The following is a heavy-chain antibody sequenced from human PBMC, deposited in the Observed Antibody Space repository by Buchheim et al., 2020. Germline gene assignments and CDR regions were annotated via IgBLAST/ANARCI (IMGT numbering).Heavy chain of an antibody. D-gene: IGHD3-10*01. J-gene: IGHJ6*03. V-gene: IGHV1-46*01. CDR2: INPSGGST. CDR3: ARDLWFGESDLYYYYYYMDV. Sequence: QVQLVQSGAEVKKPGASVKVSCKASGYTFTSYYMHWVRQAPGQGLEWMGIINPSGGSTSYAQKFQGRVTMTRDTSTSTGYMELSSLRSEDTAVYYCARDLWFGESDLYYYYYYMDVWGKGTT. CDR1: GYTFTSYY.